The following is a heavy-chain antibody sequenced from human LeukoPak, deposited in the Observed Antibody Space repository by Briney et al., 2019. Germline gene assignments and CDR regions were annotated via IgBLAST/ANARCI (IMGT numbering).Heavy chain of an antibody. CDR1: GFTFSSYG. V-gene: IGHV3-30*03. CDR2: ISYDGSNK. Sequence: GGSLRLSCAASGFTFSSYGMNWVRQAPGKGLEWVAVISYDGSNKYYADFVKGRFTISRDNSKNTLYLQMNSLRAEDTAVYYCARSHGREEWFDPWGQGTLVTVSS. CDR3: ARSHGREEWFDP. J-gene: IGHJ5*02.